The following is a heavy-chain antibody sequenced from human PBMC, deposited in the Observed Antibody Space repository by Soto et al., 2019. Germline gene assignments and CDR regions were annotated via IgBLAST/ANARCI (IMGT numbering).Heavy chain of an antibody. CDR1: GASVSSASYY. V-gene: IGHV4-61*01. CDR2: IYYSGRT. D-gene: IGHD3-10*01. Sequence: KTSETLSLTCTVSGASVSSASYYWSWIRQPPGKGLEWIGYIYYSGRTDYNPSLKSRVTISLDTSKNQFSLKLSSVTAADTAVYYCARDRGSGSNINWFDPWGQGTLVTVSS. CDR3: ARDRGSGSNINWFDP. J-gene: IGHJ5*02.